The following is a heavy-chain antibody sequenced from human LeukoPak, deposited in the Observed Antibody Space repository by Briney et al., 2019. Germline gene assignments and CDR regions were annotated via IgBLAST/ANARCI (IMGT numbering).Heavy chain of an antibody. CDR3: ARESNDFLTGYYDY. Sequence: GGSLRLSCAASGFTFSTYDFHWVRQATGKGLEWVSAIGTVGDTHYPGSVKGRFTISRENAKNSVYLQMDSLRAGDTAVYYCARESNDFLTGYYDYWGQGILATVSS. V-gene: IGHV3-13*01. CDR1: GFTFSTYD. CDR2: IGTVGDT. D-gene: IGHD3-9*01. J-gene: IGHJ4*02.